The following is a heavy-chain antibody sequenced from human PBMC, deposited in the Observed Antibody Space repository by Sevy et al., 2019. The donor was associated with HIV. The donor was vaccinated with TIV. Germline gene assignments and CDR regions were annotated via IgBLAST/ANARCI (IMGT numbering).Heavy chain of an antibody. CDR3: ARDRRNYGGQYFDY. J-gene: IGHJ4*02. CDR1: GFTFSDYY. D-gene: IGHD4-17*01. Sequence: GGSLRLSCAASGFTFSDYYMSWVRQAPGKGLEWISDISSGSSHTNDADSVKGRFNISRDNAKNSLYLEMNSLSVEDTAVYYCARDRRNYGGQYFDYWGQGTLVTVSS. CDR2: ISSGSSHT. V-gene: IGHV3-11*06.